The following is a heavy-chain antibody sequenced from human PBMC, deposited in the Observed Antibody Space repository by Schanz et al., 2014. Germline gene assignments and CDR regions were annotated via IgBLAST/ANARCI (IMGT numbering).Heavy chain of an antibody. V-gene: IGHV3-23*04. CDR3: AGAVATIRADSFDI. Sequence: VQLVESGGGLEQPGGSLKLACAASGFNFNTYAMSWVRQAPGKGLEWVSGLTEGGGGTYYTDAVKGRFTISRDSSKNTLYLQMNSLRAEDTAVYYCAGAVATIRADSFDIWGQGTMVAVSS. CDR2: LTEGGGGT. J-gene: IGHJ3*02. CDR1: GFNFNTYA. D-gene: IGHD5-12*01.